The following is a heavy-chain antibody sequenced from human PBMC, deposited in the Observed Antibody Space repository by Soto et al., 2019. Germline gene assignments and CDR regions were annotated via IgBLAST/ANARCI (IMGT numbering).Heavy chain of an antibody. Sequence: ASVKVSCKASGYTFTSYAMHWVRQAPGQGLEWMGWINAGNGNTKYSQKFQGRVTITRDTSASTAYMELSSLRSEDTAVYYCARAQVTHYYYDSSGYYYERGCCVPDYWGQGTLVTVSS. D-gene: IGHD3-22*01. CDR1: GYTFTSYA. V-gene: IGHV1-3*01. J-gene: IGHJ4*02. CDR3: ARAQVTHYYYDSSGYYYERGCCVPDY. CDR2: INAGNGNT.